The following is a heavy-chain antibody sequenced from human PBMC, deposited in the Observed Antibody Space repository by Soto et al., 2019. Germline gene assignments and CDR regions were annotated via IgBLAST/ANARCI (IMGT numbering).Heavy chain of an antibody. Sequence: QVQLVESGGGVVQPGRSLRLSCAASGFMFSNHGMHWVRQAPGKGLEWVAVIWSDGNNRYYADSVKGRFTISRDNFKNTVYLQMNSLRAEDTAVYYWVRGDNWNDEASDYWGQGTLVTVSS. V-gene: IGHV3-33*01. CDR1: GFMFSNHG. CDR3: VRGDNWNDEASDY. J-gene: IGHJ4*02. D-gene: IGHD1-1*01. CDR2: IWSDGNNR.